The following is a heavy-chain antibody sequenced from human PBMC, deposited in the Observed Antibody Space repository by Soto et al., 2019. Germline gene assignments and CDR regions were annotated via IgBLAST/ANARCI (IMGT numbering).Heavy chain of an antibody. CDR3: ARSPSWETTVTPYYFDF. CDR1: RYTFINYD. J-gene: IGHJ4*02. Sequence: ASVKVSCKASRYTFINYDINWVRQATGQGLEWMGWLNPKSANTGYAQNFQGRVTMTRNTSISTAYMELSSLRSEDTAVYYCARSPSWETTVTPYYFDFWGQGTQVTVSS. CDR2: LNPKSANT. D-gene: IGHD4-4*01. V-gene: IGHV1-8*01.